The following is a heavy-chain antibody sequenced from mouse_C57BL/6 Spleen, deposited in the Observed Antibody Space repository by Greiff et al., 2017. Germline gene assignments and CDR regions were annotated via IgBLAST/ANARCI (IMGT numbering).Heavy chain of an antibody. D-gene: IGHD1-1*01. J-gene: IGHJ2*01. Sequence: QVQLQQSGAELVRPGTSVKMSCKASGYTFTNYWIGWAKQRPGHGLEWIGDIYPGGGYTNYNEKFKGKATLTADKSSSTAYMQFSSLTSEDSAIYYCAREPVYGSRGYFDYWGQGTTLTVSS. CDR2: IYPGGGYT. V-gene: IGHV1-63*01. CDR1: GYTFTNYW. CDR3: AREPVYGSRGYFDY.